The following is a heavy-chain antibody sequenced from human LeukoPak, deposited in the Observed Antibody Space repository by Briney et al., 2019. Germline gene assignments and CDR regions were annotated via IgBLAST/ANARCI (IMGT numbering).Heavy chain of an antibody. Sequence: ASVKVSCKASGYTFTSYAMHWVRQAPGQRLEWMGWINAGNGNTKYSQKFQGRVTMTRDTSISTAYMELSRLKASDTAMYYCARLLPGRPVLYYFDYWGQGTLVTVSS. CDR1: GYTFTSYA. CDR2: INAGNGNT. J-gene: IGHJ4*02. CDR3: ARLLPGRPVLYYFDY. V-gene: IGHV1-3*01. D-gene: IGHD6-19*01.